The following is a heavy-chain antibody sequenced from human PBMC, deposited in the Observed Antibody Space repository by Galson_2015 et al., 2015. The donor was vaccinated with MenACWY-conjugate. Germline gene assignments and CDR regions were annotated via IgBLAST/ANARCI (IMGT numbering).Heavy chain of an antibody. J-gene: IGHJ6*02. CDR2: FDPEDGKT. CDR3: AIVRMGYCHGGTCYGLDV. CDR1: GHSLSDLS. V-gene: IGHV1-24*01. Sequence: SVKVSCKVYGHSLSDLSMQWVRQAPGRGLEWMGGFDPEDGKTIYAEKFQGRVTSTEDTSTDTVYMELTSLTSEDTAVYFCAIVRMGYCHGGTCYGLDVWGQGTTVTVSS. D-gene: IGHD2-15*01.